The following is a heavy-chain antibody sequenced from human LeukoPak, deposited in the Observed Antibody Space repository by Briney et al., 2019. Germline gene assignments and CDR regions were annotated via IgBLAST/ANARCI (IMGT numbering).Heavy chain of an antibody. Sequence: GGSLRLSCAASGFTFSNYAMSWVSQAPGKGLEWVSAIVGSGGSTYYADSVKGRFTISRDNSKNTLFLQMNSLRVEDTALYYCSKWGDYDVLTGYYDSDFWGQGTLATVSS. CDR3: SKWGDYDVLTGYYDSDF. J-gene: IGHJ4*02. V-gene: IGHV3-23*01. CDR1: GFTFSNYA. D-gene: IGHD3-9*01. CDR2: IVGSGGST.